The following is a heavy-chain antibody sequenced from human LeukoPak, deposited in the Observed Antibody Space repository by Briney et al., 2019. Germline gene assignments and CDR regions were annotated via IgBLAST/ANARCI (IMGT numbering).Heavy chain of an antibody. CDR2: ISSSSSYI. J-gene: IGHJ3*02. D-gene: IGHD3-3*01. Sequence: PGRSLRLSCEASGFTFSSYGMHWVRRAPGKGLEWVSSISSSSSYIYYADSVKGRFTISRDNAKNSLYLQMNSLRAEDTAVYYCARHYDFLPNAFDIWGQGTMVTVSS. V-gene: IGHV3-21*01. CDR1: GFTFSSYG. CDR3: ARHYDFLPNAFDI.